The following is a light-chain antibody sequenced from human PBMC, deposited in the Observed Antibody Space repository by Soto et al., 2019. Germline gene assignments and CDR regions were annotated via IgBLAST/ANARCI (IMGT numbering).Light chain of an antibody. CDR2: GAS. CDR3: QQYSSSPS. V-gene: IGKV3-15*01. J-gene: IGKJ5*01. Sequence: EIVMTQSATTLSVSPGERATLPCRASQSVSTNLAWYQQKPGQVPSLLIYGASTRASGIPARFSGSGSGTEFTLTIGSLKSEDFAVYYCQQYSSSPSLGQGTRLEIK. CDR1: QSVSTN.